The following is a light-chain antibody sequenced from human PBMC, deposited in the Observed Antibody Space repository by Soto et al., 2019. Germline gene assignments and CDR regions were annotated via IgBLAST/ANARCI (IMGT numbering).Light chain of an antibody. CDR2: EVS. Sequence: QSALTQPASVSGSPGQSITISCTGTSSDVGNYKYVSWYQQHPGKAPKLMIYEVSNRPSGVSNRFSGSKSGNTASLTISGLQAEDETDYDCFSYTSSGTYVFGTGTKRTVL. CDR3: FSYTSSGTYV. V-gene: IGLV2-14*01. J-gene: IGLJ1*01. CDR1: SSDVGNYKY.